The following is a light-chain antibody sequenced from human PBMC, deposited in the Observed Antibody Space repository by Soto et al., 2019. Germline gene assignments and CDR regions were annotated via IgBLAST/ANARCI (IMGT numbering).Light chain of an antibody. J-gene: IGLJ3*02. Sequence: QSALTQPASVSGSPGQSITISCTGTSSDVGSYNLVSWYQQYPDKAPKLILYEGTQRPSGVSDRFSGSKSGNTASLTISGLQADDEADYYCCSYAGSSTWVFGGGTKLTVL. CDR3: CSYAGSSTWV. CDR1: SSDVGSYNL. V-gene: IGLV2-23*01. CDR2: EGT.